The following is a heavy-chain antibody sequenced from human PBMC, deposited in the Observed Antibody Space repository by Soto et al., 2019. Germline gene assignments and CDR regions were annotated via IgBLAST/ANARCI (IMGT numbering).Heavy chain of an antibody. V-gene: IGHV3-30-3*01. CDR3: AKPISGYYAPSDH. CDR2: ISYDGSNK. Sequence: GGSLRLSCAASGFTFSSYAMHWVRQAPGKGLEWVAVISYDGSNKYYADFVKGRFTISRDNSKNTLYLQMNSLRAEDTAVYYCAKPISGYYAPSDHWGQGT. D-gene: IGHD3-22*01. J-gene: IGHJ4*02. CDR1: GFTFSSYA.